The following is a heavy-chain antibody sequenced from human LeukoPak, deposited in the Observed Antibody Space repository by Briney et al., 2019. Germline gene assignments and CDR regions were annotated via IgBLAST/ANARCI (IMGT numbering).Heavy chain of an antibody. V-gene: IGHV3-23*01. J-gene: IGHJ4*02. CDR1: GFTFSSYA. D-gene: IGHD2-15*01. CDR3: VRVASLTFDY. CDR2: IVGSGGST. Sequence: PGGSLRLSCAASGFTFSSYAMSWVRQAPGKGLEWVSAIVGSGGSTYYADSVKGRFTISRDNSKNTLYLQMNSLRAEDTAVYYCVRVASLTFDYWGQGTLVTVSS.